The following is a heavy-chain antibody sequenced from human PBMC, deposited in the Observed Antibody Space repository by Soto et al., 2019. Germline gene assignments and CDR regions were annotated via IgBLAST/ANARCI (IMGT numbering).Heavy chain of an antibody. J-gene: IGHJ4*02. CDR3: AHSKPLYYDFWSGYYSPGTPRQYYFDY. CDR2: INSDGSST. V-gene: IGHV3-74*01. CDR1: GFTFSSYW. D-gene: IGHD3-3*01. Sequence: GGSLRLSCAASGFTFSSYWMHWVRQAPGKGLVWVSRINSDGSSTSYADSVKGRFTISRDNAKNTLYLQMNSLRAEDTATYYCAHSKPLYYDFWSGYYSPGTPRQYYFDYWGQGTLVTVSS.